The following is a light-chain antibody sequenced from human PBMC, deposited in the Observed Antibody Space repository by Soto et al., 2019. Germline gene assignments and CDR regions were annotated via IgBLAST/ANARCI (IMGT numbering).Light chain of an antibody. J-gene: IGKJ3*01. CDR3: QQYGSSLYT. CDR1: QSVSSTY. CDR2: GAS. Sequence: EIVLTQSPGTLSLSPGERATLSCRASQSVSSTYLAWYQQKPGEAPRLLIYGASSRATGIPDRFSGSGSGKDFTLTTSRLEPEDFAVYYCQQYGSSLYTFGTATKVDIQ. V-gene: IGKV3-20*01.